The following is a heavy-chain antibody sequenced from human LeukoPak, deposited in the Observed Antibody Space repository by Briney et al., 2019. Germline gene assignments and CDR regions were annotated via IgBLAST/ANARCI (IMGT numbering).Heavy chain of an antibody. Sequence: PSETLSLTCTVSGGSISSSSYYWGWIRQPPGKGLEWIGSIYYSGSTYYNPSLKSRVTISVDTSKNQFSLKLSSVTAADTAVYYCASSRSGIQLWVFDYWGQGTLVTVSS. CDR1: GGSISSSSYY. V-gene: IGHV4-39*07. CDR2: IYYSGST. J-gene: IGHJ4*02. CDR3: ASSRSGIQLWVFDY. D-gene: IGHD5-18*01.